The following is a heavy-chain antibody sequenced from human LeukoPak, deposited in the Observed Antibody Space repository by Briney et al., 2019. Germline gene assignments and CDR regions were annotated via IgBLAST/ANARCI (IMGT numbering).Heavy chain of an antibody. CDR2: IYYSGST. J-gene: IGHJ3*02. Sequence: SETLSLTCTVSGGSISSYYWSWIRQPPGKGLEWIGYIYYSGSTNYNPSLKSRVTISVETSKNQFSLKLSSVTAADTAVYYCARDSGSNYYDSSGYYSPGGAFDIWGQGTMVTVSS. CDR3: ARDSGSNYYDSSGYYSPGGAFDI. D-gene: IGHD3-22*01. CDR1: GGSISSYY. V-gene: IGHV4-59*13.